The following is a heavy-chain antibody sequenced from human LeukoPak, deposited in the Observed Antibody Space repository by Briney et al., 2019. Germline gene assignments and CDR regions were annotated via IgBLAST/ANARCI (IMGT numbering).Heavy chain of an antibody. J-gene: IGHJ3*02. V-gene: IGHV3-21*01. Sequence: GGSLRLSCAASGFTFSSYSMNWVRQAPGKGLEWVSSISSSSSYIYYADSVKGRFTIPRDNAKNSLYLQMNSLRAEDTAVYYCARDGQGGFDIWGQGTMVTVSS. CDR2: ISSSSSYI. CDR1: GFTFSSYS. CDR3: ARDGQGGFDI. D-gene: IGHD3-16*01.